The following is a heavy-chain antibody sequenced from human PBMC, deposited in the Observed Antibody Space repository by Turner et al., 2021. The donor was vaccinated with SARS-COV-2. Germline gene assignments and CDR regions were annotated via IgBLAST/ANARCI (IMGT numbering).Heavy chain of an antibody. CDR2: INPNSGGT. Sequence: QVQLVQSGAEVKKPGASVQVSCQASGYTFTGYYMHWVRQAPGQGLEWMGWINPNSGGTNYAQRCQGRVTMTGDTSISTAYMELSTLRSDDTAVYYCARSVSWLQSLTVDYWGQGTLVTVSS. D-gene: IGHD5-12*01. CDR3: ARSVSWLQSLTVDY. CDR1: GYTFTGYY. V-gene: IGHV1-2*02. J-gene: IGHJ4*02.